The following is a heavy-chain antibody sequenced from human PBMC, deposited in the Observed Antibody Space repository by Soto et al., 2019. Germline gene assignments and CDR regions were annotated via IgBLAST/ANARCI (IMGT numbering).Heavy chain of an antibody. CDR1: GGSISSGGYY. CDR3: VIYQYRHYENWIDL. D-gene: IGHD4-17*01. J-gene: IGHJ5*02. CDR2: IYYSGST. V-gene: IGHV4-31*03. Sequence: SETLSLTCTVSGGSISSGGYYWSWIRQHPGKGLEWIGYIYYSGSTYYNPSLKSRVTISVDTSKNQFSLKLSSVTAADTAVYYCVIYQYRHYENWIDLRGPGTLVTLSS.